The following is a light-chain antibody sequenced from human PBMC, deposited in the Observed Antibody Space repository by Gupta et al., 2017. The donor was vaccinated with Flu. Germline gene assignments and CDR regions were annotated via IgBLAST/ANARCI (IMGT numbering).Light chain of an antibody. CDR2: TDN. CDR3: ASWEDTLRGLYV. Sequence: NIGRNSVDCYQQLPGAAPKLLIFTDNVRPSGVPDRFSGSKSGTAASLVITGLQSEDEGDYYCASWEDTLRGLYVFGSGTAVTVL. V-gene: IGLV1-44*01. J-gene: IGLJ1*01. CDR1: NIGRNS.